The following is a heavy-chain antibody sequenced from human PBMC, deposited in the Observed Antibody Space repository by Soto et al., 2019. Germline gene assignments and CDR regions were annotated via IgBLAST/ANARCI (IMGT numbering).Heavy chain of an antibody. J-gene: IGHJ6*02. CDR2: INSDGSTT. Sequence: EVQLVESGGGLVQPGGSLRLSCAATGFTFSNYWMHWVRQAPGKGLVWVSRINSDGSTTNYADSVKGRFTISRDNAKNTLYLQMNRLRAEATAVYYCARGNYYSMDVWGQGTTVTVSS. V-gene: IGHV3-74*01. CDR3: ARGNYYSMDV. CDR1: GFTFSNYW.